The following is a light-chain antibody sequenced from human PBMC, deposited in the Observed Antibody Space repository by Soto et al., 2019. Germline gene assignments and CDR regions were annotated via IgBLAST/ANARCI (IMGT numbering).Light chain of an antibody. V-gene: IGKV3-15*01. Sequence: EILMTQSPATRSVVPGARPTLSCRASQSVSSNLAWYQHKPGQAPMLLTYGASTRATGIPARFSGSGSGTEGTLTISSLKTEDFAVYYCQQYYNWSRTFGQGTKVDIK. CDR3: QQYYNWSRT. CDR2: GAS. J-gene: IGKJ1*01. CDR1: QSVSSN.